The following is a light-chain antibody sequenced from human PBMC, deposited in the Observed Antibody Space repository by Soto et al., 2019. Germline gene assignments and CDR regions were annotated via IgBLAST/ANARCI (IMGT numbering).Light chain of an antibody. Sequence: EIVMTQSPATLSVSPGERATLSCRASQSVSSNLAWYQQRPGQAPRLLIYETSTRAAGIPDRFSASASGTDFTLTISSLQSEDFAVYYCQQYDNWPQTFGQGTKVDIK. CDR3: QQYDNWPQT. CDR1: QSVSSN. CDR2: ETS. V-gene: IGKV3D-15*01. J-gene: IGKJ1*01.